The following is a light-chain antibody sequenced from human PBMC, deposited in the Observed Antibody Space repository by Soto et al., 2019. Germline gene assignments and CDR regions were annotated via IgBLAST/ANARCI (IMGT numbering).Light chain of an antibody. V-gene: IGKV3-20*01. CDR3: QQYASSPLT. J-gene: IGKJ4*01. Sequence: EIVLTQSPGTLSLSSGERATLSCRASQSVRSNYLAWYQQKPGQAPRLLIYGASSRATGIPDRFGGSGSGTDCPLTISRLEPEDFAVYYCQQYASSPLTFGGGTKVEIK. CDR1: QSVRSNY. CDR2: GAS.